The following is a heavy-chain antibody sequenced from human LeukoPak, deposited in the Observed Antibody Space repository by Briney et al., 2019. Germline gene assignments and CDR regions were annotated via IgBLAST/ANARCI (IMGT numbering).Heavy chain of an antibody. CDR1: GFTFSSYW. D-gene: IGHD6-13*01. CDR2: TNNDGRST. V-gene: IGHV3-74*01. CDR3: ARGGPYSSSSWDY. J-gene: IGHJ4*02. Sequence: GGSLRLSCAAYGFTFSSYWMHWVRQAPGKGLVWVSGTNNDGRSTRYADSVKGRFTISRDNAKNTLYLQMNSLRAEDTAVYYCARGGPYSSSSWDYWGQGTLVTVSS.